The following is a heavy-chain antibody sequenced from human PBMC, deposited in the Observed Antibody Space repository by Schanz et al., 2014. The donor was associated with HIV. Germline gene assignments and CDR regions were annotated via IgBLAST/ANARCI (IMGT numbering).Heavy chain of an antibody. J-gene: IGHJ4*02. CDR1: GSNYNNIV. CDR2: MRNKDNNYTT. CDR3: ADVTATSADI. V-gene: IGHV3-72*01. Sequence: VQVMDSGGDLVQPGESLRLSCVASGSNYNNIVMSWVRQAPGKGLEWIARMRNKDNNYTTEYAASVKGRFTISRDDSKNSLSLQMNSLRSDDTAVYYCADVTATSADIWGQGTLVTVSS. D-gene: IGHD2-21*02.